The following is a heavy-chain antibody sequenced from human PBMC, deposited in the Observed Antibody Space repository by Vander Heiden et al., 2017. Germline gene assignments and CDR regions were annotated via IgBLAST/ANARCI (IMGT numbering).Heavy chain of an antibody. Sequence: EVQLVESGGGLVQPGGSLRLSCAASGFPFSSYWMSWVRQAPGKGLEWVANIKQDGSEKYYVDSVKGRFTISRDNAKNSLYLQMNSLRAEDTAVYYCARPLFYCSSTSCPDYWGQGTLVTVSS. CDR2: IKQDGSEK. D-gene: IGHD2-2*01. V-gene: IGHV3-7*01. CDR3: ARPLFYCSSTSCPDY. J-gene: IGHJ4*02. CDR1: GFPFSSYW.